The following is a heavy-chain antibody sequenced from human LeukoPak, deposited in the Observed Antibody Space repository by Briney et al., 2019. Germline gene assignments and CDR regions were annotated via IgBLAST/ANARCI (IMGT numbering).Heavy chain of an antibody. CDR3: ARGWQRRSTVNSTVDWFDP. CDR1: GASISSGSYY. CDR2: IYTRGST. V-gene: IGHV4-61*02. J-gene: IGHJ5*02. D-gene: IGHD4-11*01. Sequence: SATLPLTCTASGASISSGSYYSSWLRQPAGKGLEWIVRIYTRGSTNPYPSLTSRLTIPVNTTTTQFSLKLSAVTAADTAVYYCARGWQRRSTVNSTVDWFDPWGQGTLVTVSS.